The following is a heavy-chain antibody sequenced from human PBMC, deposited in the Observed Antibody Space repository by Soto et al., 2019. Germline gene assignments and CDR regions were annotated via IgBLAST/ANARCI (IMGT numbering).Heavy chain of an antibody. Sequence: SETLSLSCTVSGGSISSSSYYWGWIRQPPGKGLEGIGSIYYSGSTYYNPSLKSRVTISVDTSKNQFSLKLSSVTAADTAVYYCARQDYDFWSGHERSYFAYWGQGTLVTVSS. J-gene: IGHJ4*02. CDR2: IYYSGST. CDR1: GGSISSSSYY. CDR3: ARQDYDFWSGHERSYFAY. D-gene: IGHD3-3*01. V-gene: IGHV4-39*01.